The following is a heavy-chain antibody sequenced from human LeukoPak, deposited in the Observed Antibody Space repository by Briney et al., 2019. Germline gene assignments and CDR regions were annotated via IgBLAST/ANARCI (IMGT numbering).Heavy chain of an antibody. V-gene: IGHV3-9*01. Sequence: GGSLRLSCAASGFTFDDYAMHWVRQAPGKGLEWVSGISWNSGSIGYADSVKGRFTISRDSAKNSLYLQMNSLRAEDTALYYCAKDRAQSWLKGPDYWGQGTLVTVSS. CDR3: AKDRAQSWLKGPDY. J-gene: IGHJ4*02. CDR2: ISWNSGSI. D-gene: IGHD5-12*01. CDR1: GFTFDDYA.